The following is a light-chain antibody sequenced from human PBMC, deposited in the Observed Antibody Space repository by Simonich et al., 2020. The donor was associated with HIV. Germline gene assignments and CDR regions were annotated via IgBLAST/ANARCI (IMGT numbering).Light chain of an antibody. CDR2: DVR. J-gene: IGLJ2*01. V-gene: IGLV2-14*01. CDR1: SSDVGGYNF. Sequence: QSALTQPASVSGSPGQSITISCTGTSSDVGGYNFFSWYQQHPGKAPKLMIYDVRKWPSGVSNRFSGSKSGNTASLTISGLQAEDEADYYCSSYTSSSTLVFGGGTKLTVL. CDR3: SSYTSSSTLV.